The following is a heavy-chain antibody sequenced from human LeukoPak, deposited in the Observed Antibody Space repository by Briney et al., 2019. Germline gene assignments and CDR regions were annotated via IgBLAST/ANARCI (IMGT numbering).Heavy chain of an antibody. J-gene: IGHJ4*02. CDR3: ARDEFPSAAAGKFDY. CDR1: GYTFTTYA. D-gene: IGHD2-2*01. CDR2: ISVNNGNT. Sequence: GASVKVSCKTSGYTFTTYAISWVRQAPGQGLEWMGWISVNNGNTNYAQNLQGRVTMTTDTSTSTAYMELTSLRSDDTAVYYRARDEFPSAAAGKFDYWGQGTLVTVAS. V-gene: IGHV1-18*01.